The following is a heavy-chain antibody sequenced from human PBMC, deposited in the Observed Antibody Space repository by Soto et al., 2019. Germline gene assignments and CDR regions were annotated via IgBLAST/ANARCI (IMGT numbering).Heavy chain of an antibody. CDR2: IIPIFGTT. D-gene: IGHD4-17*01. CDR3: ASTTTVVMDNAFDI. Sequence: SVKVSCKASGGTFNSYAIDWVRQAPGQGLEWMGGIIPIFGTTNYPQKLQGRVKLTTDESTRTAYMELSTLRSEDTVVYYCASTTTVVMDNAFDIWGQGTMVTVSS. CDR1: GGTFNSYA. V-gene: IGHV1-69*05. J-gene: IGHJ3*02.